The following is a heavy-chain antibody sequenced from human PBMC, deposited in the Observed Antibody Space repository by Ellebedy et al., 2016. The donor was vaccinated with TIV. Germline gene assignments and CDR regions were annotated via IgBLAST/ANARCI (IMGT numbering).Heavy chain of an antibody. Sequence: SETLSLXXTVSGGSVSSGSYYWSWIRQPPGQGLEWIGYIYYSGSTNYNPSLKSRVTISVDTSKNQFSLKLSSVTAADTAVYYCARDRDDYDAFDIWGQGTMVTVSS. V-gene: IGHV4-61*01. CDR1: GGSVSSGSYY. J-gene: IGHJ3*02. D-gene: IGHD4-11*01. CDR3: ARDRDDYDAFDI. CDR2: IYYSGST.